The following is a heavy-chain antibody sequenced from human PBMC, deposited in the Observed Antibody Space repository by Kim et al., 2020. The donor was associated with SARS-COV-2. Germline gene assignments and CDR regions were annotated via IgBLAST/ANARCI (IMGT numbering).Heavy chain of an antibody. CDR1: GGSISSYY. CDR2: MFNRGST. V-gene: IGHV4-59*01. J-gene: IGHJ4*02. D-gene: IGHD4-17*01. CDR3: ARDYGGLGY. Sequence: SETLSLTCTVSGGSISSYYWSWIRQPPGKGLEWIGYMFNRGSTDYNPSLKSRATISVDTSKNQFSLKLSSVTAADTAVYYFARDYGGLGYWGQGTLVTVS.